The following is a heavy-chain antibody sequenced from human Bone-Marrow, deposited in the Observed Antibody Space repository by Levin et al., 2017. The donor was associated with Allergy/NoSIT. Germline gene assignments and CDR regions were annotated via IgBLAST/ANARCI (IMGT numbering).Heavy chain of an antibody. CDR3: VAGGGTSGPPL. V-gene: IGHV3-23*01. J-gene: IGHJ4*02. D-gene: IGHD6-19*01. Sequence: GESLKISCAASGFTFSRYGMSWVRQAPGQGLEWVATFPGSGSATLYVDPVKGRFTISRDNSRNTLYLQMNSLRAEETAIYYCVAGGGTSGPPLWGQGTLVTVSS. CDR2: FPGSGSAT. CDR1: GFTFSRYG.